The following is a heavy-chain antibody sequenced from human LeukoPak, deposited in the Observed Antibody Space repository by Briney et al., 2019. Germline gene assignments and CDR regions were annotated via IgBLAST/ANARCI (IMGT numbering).Heavy chain of an antibody. Sequence: PSETLSLTCTVSGGSISSYYWSWIRQPPGKGLEWIGYIYYSGSTNYNPSLKSRVTISVDTSKNQFSLKLSPVTAADTAVYYCARVRTAVAGTSGAYYFDYWGQGTLVTVCS. CDR1: GGSISSYY. CDR3: ARVRTAVAGTSGAYYFDY. J-gene: IGHJ4*02. CDR2: IYYSGST. D-gene: IGHD6-19*01. V-gene: IGHV4-59*01.